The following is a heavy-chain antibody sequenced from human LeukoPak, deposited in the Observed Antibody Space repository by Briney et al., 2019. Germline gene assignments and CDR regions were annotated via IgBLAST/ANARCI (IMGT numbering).Heavy chain of an antibody. V-gene: IGHV3-21*06. CDR1: GFTFSDSD. Sequence: GSLRLSCSASGFTFSDSDMNWIRQAPGKGLEWISAISGRSSHTYYGDSVKGRFSISRDNVKNLLYLQMNGLGAEDTAVYYCGRAFPPLRTSSAGDLWGQGTLVTVSS. CDR3: GRAFPPLRTSSAGDL. D-gene: IGHD3-16*01. J-gene: IGHJ4*02. CDR2: ISGRSSHT.